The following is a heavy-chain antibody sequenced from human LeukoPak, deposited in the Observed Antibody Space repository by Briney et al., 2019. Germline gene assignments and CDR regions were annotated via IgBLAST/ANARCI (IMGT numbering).Heavy chain of an antibody. CDR2: ITPYNGNT. CDR3: ARCGGDCTEHVLFDP. Sequence: ASVKVSCKASGYTFINYGINWVRQAPGQGLEWVGWITPYNGNTNYAQKLQGRVTMTTDTSTSTAYMELRSLRPDDTAVYYCARCGGDCTEHVLFDPWGQGTLVTVSS. D-gene: IGHD2-21*02. J-gene: IGHJ5*02. CDR1: GYTFINYG. V-gene: IGHV1-18*01.